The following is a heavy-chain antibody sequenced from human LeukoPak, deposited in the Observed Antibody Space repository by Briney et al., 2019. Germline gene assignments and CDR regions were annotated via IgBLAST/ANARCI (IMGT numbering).Heavy chain of an antibody. Sequence: PGGSLRLSCAASGFTFSSYGMHWVRQAPGKGLEWVAVISYDGSNKYYADSVKGRFTISRDNSKNTLYLQMNSLRAEDTAVYYCAKDPGQQLVLGGYYFDYWGQGTLVTVSS. CDR3: AKDPGQQLVLGGYYFDY. J-gene: IGHJ4*02. CDR2: ISYDGSNK. CDR1: GFTFSSYG. D-gene: IGHD6-13*01. V-gene: IGHV3-30*18.